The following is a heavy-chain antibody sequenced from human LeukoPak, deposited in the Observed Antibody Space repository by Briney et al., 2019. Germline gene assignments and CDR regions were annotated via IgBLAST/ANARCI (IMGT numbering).Heavy chain of an antibody. V-gene: IGHV3-23*01. CDR2: LSGSGGDT. Sequence: PGGSLRLSCEASGFSFSEYAMSGVRQAPGKGLEGVSSLSGSGGDTFYADSVKGRFTISRDNSKNTVYLQMNSLRAEDTAVYQCAKGGFYCTSTSCYAANWFDPWGQGTLVTVSS. J-gene: IGHJ5*02. CDR3: AKGGFYCTSTSCYAANWFDP. D-gene: IGHD2-2*01. CDR1: GFSFSEYA.